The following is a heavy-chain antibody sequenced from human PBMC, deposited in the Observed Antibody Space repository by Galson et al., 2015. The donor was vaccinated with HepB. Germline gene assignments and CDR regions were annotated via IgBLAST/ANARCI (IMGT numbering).Heavy chain of an antibody. CDR3: ARDQEEGYSSGWYQDYYYGMDV. CDR1: GYTFTSYG. D-gene: IGHD6-19*01. CDR2: ISAYNGNT. J-gene: IGHJ6*02. Sequence: SVKVSCKASGYTFTSYGISWVRQAPGQGLEWMGWISAYNGNTNYAQKLQGRVTMTTDTSTSTAYMELRSLRSDDTAVYYCARDQEEGYSSGWYQDYYYGMDVWGQGTTVTVSS. V-gene: IGHV1-18*04.